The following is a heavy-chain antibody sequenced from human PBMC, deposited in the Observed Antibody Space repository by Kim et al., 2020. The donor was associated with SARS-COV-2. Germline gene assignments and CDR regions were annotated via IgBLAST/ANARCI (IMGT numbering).Heavy chain of an antibody. CDR3: ARGGYTSGWYGPKNYFDY. CDR1: GGSFSGYY. CDR2: INHSGST. D-gene: IGHD6-19*01. J-gene: IGHJ4*02. Sequence: ETLSLTCAVYGGSFSGYYWSLIRQPPGKGLEWIGEINHSGSTNYNPSLKSRVTISVDTSKNQFSLKLSSVTAADTTVYYCARGGYTSGWYGPKNYFDYWGQGTLVTVSS. V-gene: IGHV4-34*01.